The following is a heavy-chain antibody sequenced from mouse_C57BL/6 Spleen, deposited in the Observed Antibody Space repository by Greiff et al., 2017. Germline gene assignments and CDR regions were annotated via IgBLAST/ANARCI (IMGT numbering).Heavy chain of an antibody. CDR3: ARGGDSLMDY. J-gene: IGHJ4*01. CDR1: GYTFTSYG. Sequence: VKLMESGAELARPGASVKLSCKASGYTFTSYGISWVKQRTGQGLEWIGEIYPRSGNTYYNEKFKGKATLTADKSSSTAYMELRSLTSEDSAVYFCARGGDSLMDYWGQGTSVTVSS. CDR2: IYPRSGNT. V-gene: IGHV1-81*01.